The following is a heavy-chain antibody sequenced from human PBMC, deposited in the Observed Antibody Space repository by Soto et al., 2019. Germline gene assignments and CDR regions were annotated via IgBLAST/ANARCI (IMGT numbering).Heavy chain of an antibody. Sequence: SETLSLSYTVSGGSISSYYWSWIRQPPGKGLEWIGYIYYSGSTNYNPSLKSRVTISVDTSKNQFSLKLSSVTAADTAVYYCARRYSSGWSGTDAFDIWGQGTMVTVSS. CDR2: IYYSGST. D-gene: IGHD6-19*01. CDR3: ARRYSSGWSGTDAFDI. J-gene: IGHJ3*02. CDR1: GGSISSYY. V-gene: IGHV4-59*08.